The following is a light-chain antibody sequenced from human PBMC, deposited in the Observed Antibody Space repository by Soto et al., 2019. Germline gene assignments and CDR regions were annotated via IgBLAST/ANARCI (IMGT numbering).Light chain of an antibody. CDR3: QQYIRWPLT. J-gene: IGKJ4*01. CDR1: QSVSSN. V-gene: IGKV3-15*01. CDR2: GAS. Sequence: EIVMTQSPATLSVSPGERATLSCRASQSVSSNLAWYQQKPGQAPSLLIYGASTRATGTPARFIGSGSGTEFTLTIRSLQSEDFAIYYCQQYIRWPLTFGGGTKVEIK.